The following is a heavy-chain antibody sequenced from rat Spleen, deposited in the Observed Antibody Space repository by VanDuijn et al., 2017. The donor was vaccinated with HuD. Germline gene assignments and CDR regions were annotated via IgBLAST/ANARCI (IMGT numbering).Heavy chain of an antibody. CDR1: GFTFSNYG. V-gene: IGHV5-19*01. Sequence: EVQLVESGGGLVQPGRSLKLSCAVSGFTFSNYGLHWIRQAPTKSLEWVASVSPSGGSTYYRDSVKGRFTISRDNAKSTLYLQMDSLRSEDTATYYCARQKFITMMVVITSDWYFDFWGPGTMVTVSS. J-gene: IGHJ1*01. CDR2: VSPSGGST. D-gene: IGHD1-12*02. CDR3: ARQKFITMMVVITSDWYFDF.